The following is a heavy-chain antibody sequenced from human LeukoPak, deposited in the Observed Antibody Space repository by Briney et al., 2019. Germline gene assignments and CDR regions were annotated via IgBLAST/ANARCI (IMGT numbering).Heavy chain of an antibody. V-gene: IGHV3-21*01. D-gene: IGHD6-19*01. CDR1: GFTFSSYS. CDR3: ARDRGSGWYTEDAFDL. CDR2: ISSSSSYI. Sequence: GGSLRLSCAASGFTFSSYSMNWVRQAPGKGLEWVSSISSSSSYIYYADSVKGRFTISRDNAKNSLYLQMNSLRAEDTAVYYCARDRGSGWYTEDAFDLWGQGTMVTVSS. J-gene: IGHJ3*01.